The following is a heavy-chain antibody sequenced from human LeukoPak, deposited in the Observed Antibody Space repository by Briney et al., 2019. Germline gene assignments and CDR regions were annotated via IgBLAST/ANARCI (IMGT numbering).Heavy chain of an antibody. CDR1: GYTFTSYG. V-gene: IGHV1-18*01. J-gene: IGHJ4*02. D-gene: IGHD3-22*01. CDR2: ISAYNGNT. Sequence: ASVKVSCKASGYTFTSYGISWVRQAPGQGLEWMGWISAYNGNTNYAQKLQGRVTMTTDTSTSTAYMELRSLRSDDTAVYYCAGGADYYDSSGNDYWGQGTLVTVSS. CDR3: AGGADYYDSSGNDY.